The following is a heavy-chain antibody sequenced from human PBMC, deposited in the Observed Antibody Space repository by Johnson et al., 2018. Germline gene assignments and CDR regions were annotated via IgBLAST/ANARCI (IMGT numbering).Heavy chain of an antibody. V-gene: IGHV3-30*18. J-gene: IGHJ1*01. D-gene: IGHD3-22*01. CDR2: ISYDGSKK. CDR3: AKDRAYYYDSSGYYNAEYFQH. Sequence: QVQLVQSGGGVVQPGRSXRLSCAASGFTFSSYGMHWVRQAPGKGLEWVAVISYDGSKKYYADSVKGRFTISRDNSKNTLNLQMNRLRAEETAVYYCAKDRAYYYDSSGYYNAEYFQHWGQGTLVTVSS. CDR1: GFTFSSYG.